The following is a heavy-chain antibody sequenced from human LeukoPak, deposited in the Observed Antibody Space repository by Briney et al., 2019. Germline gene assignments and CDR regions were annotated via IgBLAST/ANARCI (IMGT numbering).Heavy chain of an antibody. CDR2: IWYGGTNK. D-gene: IGHD1-1*01. J-gene: IGHJ6*02. CDR1: GFTFSIYG. CDR3: ARNWNDVKSLNYYYFGIDV. V-gene: IGHV3-33*01. Sequence: PGRSLRLSCAASGFTFSIYGMYWVRQAPGKGLEWVAVIWYGGTNKYYGDSVKGRFTISRDNSKDTLYLQMNSLRAEDTAVYYCARNWNDVKSLNYYYFGIDVWGQGTTVTVSS.